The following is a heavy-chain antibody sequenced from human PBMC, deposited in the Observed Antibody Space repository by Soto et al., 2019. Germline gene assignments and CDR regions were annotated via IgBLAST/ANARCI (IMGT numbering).Heavy chain of an antibody. V-gene: IGHV3-73*01. D-gene: IGHD3-22*01. J-gene: IGHJ6*02. CDR3: TITIIVVGYYYYGMDV. Sequence: QSGGSLRLSCAASGFTFSASPMHLIRQASGKGLEWVGRIRSKDNSYATAYAASVKGRVTISSDHSKNTAYLQMNSLKTEDTDVYYCTITIIVVGYYYYGMDVWGQGTTVTVSS. CDR1: GFTFSASP. CDR2: IRSKDNSYAT.